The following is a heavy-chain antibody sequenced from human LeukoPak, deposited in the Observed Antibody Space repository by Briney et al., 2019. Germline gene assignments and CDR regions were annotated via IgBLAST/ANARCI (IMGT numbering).Heavy chain of an antibody. CDR3: ARDFSRFCSSSSCANWFDP. Sequence: GGSLRLSCAASGFTFTSYWMHWVRQAPGKGLVWVSHINTDGSATRYADSVKGRFTISRDNAKNSLYLQMNSLRDEDTAVYYCARDFSRFCSSSSCANWFDPWGQGTLVTVSS. J-gene: IGHJ5*02. D-gene: IGHD2-2*01. V-gene: IGHV3-74*01. CDR1: GFTFTSYW. CDR2: INTDGSAT.